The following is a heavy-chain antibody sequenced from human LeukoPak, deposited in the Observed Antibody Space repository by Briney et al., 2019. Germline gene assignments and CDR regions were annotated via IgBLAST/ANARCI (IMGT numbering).Heavy chain of an antibody. CDR1: GGSISDYY. CDR3: AKSGYSSGWPEVPYDY. V-gene: IGHV4-59*12. Sequence: SSETLSLTCTVSGGSISDYYWNWIRQPPGKGLEWIGYIYYSGSTNYNPSLKSRVTISVDTSKNQFSLKLSSVTAEDTAVYYCAKSGYSSGWPEVPYDYWGQGTLVTVSS. D-gene: IGHD6-19*01. CDR2: IYYSGST. J-gene: IGHJ4*02.